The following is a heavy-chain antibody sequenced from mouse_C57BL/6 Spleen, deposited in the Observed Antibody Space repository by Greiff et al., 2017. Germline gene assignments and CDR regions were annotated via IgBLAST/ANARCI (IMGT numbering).Heavy chain of an antibody. CDR2: ISGGGGNT. J-gene: IGHJ3*01. Sequence: EVQLQESGGGLVKPGGSLKLSCAASGFTFSSYTMSWVRQTPEKRLEWVATISGGGGNTYYPDSVKGRFTISRDNAKNTLYLQMSSLRSEDTALYYCARQPGGFAYWGQGTLVTVSA. CDR1: GFTFSSYT. V-gene: IGHV5-9*01. CDR3: ARQPGGFAY. D-gene: IGHD4-1*01.